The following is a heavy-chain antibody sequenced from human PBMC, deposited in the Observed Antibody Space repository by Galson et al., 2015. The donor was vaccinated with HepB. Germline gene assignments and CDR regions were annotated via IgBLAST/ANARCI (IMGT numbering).Heavy chain of an antibody. V-gene: IGHV3-73*01. CDR3: ARPRSIDYYDSVGEIFAF. Sequence: SLRLSCAASGFTFSDFAMHWVRQAPGKGLEWVGRIRNKVNSYSTAYAASVEGRFTIARDDSKNTAYLQMYSLKTSDTAMYYCARPRSIDYYDSVGEIFAFSGQGTLVTVPS. CDR1: GFTFSDFA. J-gene: IGHJ4*02. D-gene: IGHD3-22*01. CDR2: IRNKVNSYST.